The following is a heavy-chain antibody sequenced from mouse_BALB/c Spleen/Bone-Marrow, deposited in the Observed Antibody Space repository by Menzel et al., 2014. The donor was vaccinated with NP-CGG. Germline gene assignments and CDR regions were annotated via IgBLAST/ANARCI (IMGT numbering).Heavy chain of an antibody. J-gene: IGHJ2*01. V-gene: IGHV5-17*02. D-gene: IGHD2-10*02. CDR2: ISSGSSTI. CDR3: ARGKYGYDY. Sequence: EVHLVESGGGLVQPGGSRKLSCAASGFTFSSFGVHWVRQAPEKGLEWVAYISSGSSTIYYADTVKGRLTISRDNPKNTPFLQMTSLRSEDTAMYYCARGKYGYDYWGQGTTLTVSS. CDR1: GFTFSSFG.